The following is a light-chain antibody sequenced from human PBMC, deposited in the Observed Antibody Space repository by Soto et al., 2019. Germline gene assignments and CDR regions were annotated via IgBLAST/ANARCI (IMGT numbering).Light chain of an antibody. CDR1: TSDVGDYNY. Sequence: QSVLTQPASVSGSPGQSITISCTGTTSDVGDYNYVSWYQHHPGKAPKLMIYEVNNRPSGVSNRFSGSKSGNTASLTISGLQAEDEANYYCSSYTSGSTLLVFGGGTKVTVL. V-gene: IGLV2-14*01. J-gene: IGLJ2*01. CDR3: SSYTSGSTLLV. CDR2: EVN.